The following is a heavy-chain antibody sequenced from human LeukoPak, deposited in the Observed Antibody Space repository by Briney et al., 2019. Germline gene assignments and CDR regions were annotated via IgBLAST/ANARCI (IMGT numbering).Heavy chain of an antibody. J-gene: IGHJ3*01. CDR1: GVSINRDY. CDR3: AREVHLGAFDL. Sequence: PSETLPLTCSVSGVSINRDYWSWIRQPPGRRLEWIGYIYYSRTTKYNPSLESRVTISVDTSKSQFSLNLTSVTAADTAVYLCAREVHLGAFDLWGQGTVVTVSS. V-gene: IGHV4-59*01. CDR2: IYYSRTT. D-gene: IGHD3-16*01.